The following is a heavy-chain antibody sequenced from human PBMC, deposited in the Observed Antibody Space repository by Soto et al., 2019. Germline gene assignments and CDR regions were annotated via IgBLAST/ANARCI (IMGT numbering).Heavy chain of an antibody. CDR2: ITTSSSFR. V-gene: IGHV3-21*01. J-gene: IGHJ4*02. Sequence: EVQLVESGGGLVKPGGSLRLSCAASGFTFSTYSMNWVRQAPGKGLEWVADITTSSSFRFYADSVKGRFTISRDVAKNSLYLQMNSLRAEDTGVYYCARDLGVALATLTLDYWGQGTLVTVSS. CDR1: GFTFSTYS. D-gene: IGHD2-15*01. CDR3: ARDLGVALATLTLDY.